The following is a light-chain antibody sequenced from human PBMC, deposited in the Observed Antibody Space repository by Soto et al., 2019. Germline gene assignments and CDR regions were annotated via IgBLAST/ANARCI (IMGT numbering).Light chain of an antibody. J-gene: IGLJ1*01. CDR2: NNN. Sequence: QSVLTQPPSASGTPGQRVSISCSGSGSNIGSNTVNWYQQLPGTAPKLLMYNNNQRPSGVPDRFSGSKSGTSASLAISGLQSEDEADYYCAAWDDSLSGYVFGTGTKVT. CDR3: AAWDDSLSGYV. CDR1: GSNIGSNT. V-gene: IGLV1-44*01.